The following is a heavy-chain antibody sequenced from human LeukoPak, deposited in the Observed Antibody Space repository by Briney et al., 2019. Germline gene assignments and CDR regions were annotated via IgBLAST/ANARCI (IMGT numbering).Heavy chain of an antibody. Sequence: ASVKVSCKASGYTFTGYYMHWVRQAPGQGLEWMGWINPNSGGTNYAQKFQGWVTMTRDTSISTAYMELSRLRSDDTAVYYCAREGALGGITKVRGVIDAGNWFDPWGQGTLVTVSS. J-gene: IGHJ5*02. CDR2: INPNSGGT. V-gene: IGHV1-2*04. D-gene: IGHD3-10*01. CDR3: AREGALGGITKVRGVIDAGNWFDP. CDR1: GYTFTGYY.